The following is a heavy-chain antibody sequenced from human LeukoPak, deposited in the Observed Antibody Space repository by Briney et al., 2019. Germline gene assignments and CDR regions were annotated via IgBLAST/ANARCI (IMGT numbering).Heavy chain of an antibody. CDR1: GFTFSSYE. CDR2: ISSSGSTI. Sequence: GGSLRLSCAASGFTFSSYEMNWVRQAPGKGLEWVSYISSSGSTIYYADSVKGRFTISRDNAKNSLYLQMNSQRAEDTAVYYCARTCGGDCYSYHFDYWGQGTLDTVSS. CDR3: ARTCGGDCYSYHFDY. V-gene: IGHV3-48*03. J-gene: IGHJ4*02. D-gene: IGHD2-21*02.